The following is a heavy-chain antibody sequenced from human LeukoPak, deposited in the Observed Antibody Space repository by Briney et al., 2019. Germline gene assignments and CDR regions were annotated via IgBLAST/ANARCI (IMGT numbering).Heavy chain of an antibody. CDR2: INHSRST. D-gene: IGHD5-12*01. CDR3: ARGRGYSGFRFDY. CDR1: GGTLSGYY. V-gene: IGHV4-34*01. Sequence: SETLSFTCAGYGGTLSGYYWSRIRQPPGKGLKWFGEINHSRSTNYNPSLKSRVTISVDTSKNQFSLKLSSVTAADTAVYYCARGRGYSGFRFDYWGQGTLVTVSS. J-gene: IGHJ4*02.